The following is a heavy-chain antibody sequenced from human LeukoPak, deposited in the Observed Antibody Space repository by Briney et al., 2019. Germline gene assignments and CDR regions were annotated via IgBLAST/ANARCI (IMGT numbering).Heavy chain of an antibody. CDR2: FDSEDDEA. CDR3: ATGSGSLPKVVVYYSMDV. Sequence: GASVNVSFKGSGYTLTELSMHWVRQAPGKGREWVGGFDSEDDEATYAQKFQSRVTMTEDTSTDTAYMELSSMRSEDTAVYYFATGSGSLPKVVVYYSMDVWGQGTTVTVSS. CDR1: GYTLTELS. V-gene: IGHV1-24*01. J-gene: IGHJ6*02. D-gene: IGHD3-10*01.